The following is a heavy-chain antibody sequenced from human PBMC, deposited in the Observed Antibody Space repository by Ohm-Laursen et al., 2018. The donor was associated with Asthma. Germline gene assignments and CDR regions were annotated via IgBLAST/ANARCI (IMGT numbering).Heavy chain of an antibody. CDR1: GGTFSSYA. D-gene: IGHD2-2*03. CDR2: IIPIFGTA. Sequence: SSVKVSCKASGGTFSSYAISWVRQAPGQGLEWMGGIIPIFGTANYAQKFQGRVTITADESTSTAYMELSSLRSEDTAVYYCASRGYCSSTSCYADYYYGMDVWGQGTTVTVSS. J-gene: IGHJ6*02. CDR3: ASRGYCSSTSCYADYYYGMDV. V-gene: IGHV1-69*01.